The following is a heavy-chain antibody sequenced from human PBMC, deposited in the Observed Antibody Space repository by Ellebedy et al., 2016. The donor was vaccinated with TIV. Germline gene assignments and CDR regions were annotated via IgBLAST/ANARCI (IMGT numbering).Heavy chain of an antibody. D-gene: IGHD6-19*01. J-gene: IGHJ2*01. CDR3: ARGSDPNYNTGWYWYFDF. CDR2: ISHSGTT. CDR1: GFTFSHYA. Sequence: ESLKISCSASGFTFSHYAMHWIRQSPGKGLEWVGEISHSGTTNSNPSLKSRVTISVDTSKKQFSLKLTSLTAADTAVYYCARGSDPNYNTGWYWYFDFWGRGTLVTVSS. V-gene: IGHV4-34*01.